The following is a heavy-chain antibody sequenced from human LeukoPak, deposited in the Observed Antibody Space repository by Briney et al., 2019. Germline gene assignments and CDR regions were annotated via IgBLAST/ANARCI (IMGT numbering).Heavy chain of an antibody. Sequence: ASVKVSCKASGYTFTSYDINWVRQATGQGLEWMGWMNPNSGNTGYARKFQGRVSMTRNTSISTAHMELSSLRSEDTAVYYCARFGRTVAGASVYYYYMDVWGKGTTVTVSS. CDR2: MNPNSGNT. J-gene: IGHJ6*03. CDR1: GYTFTSYD. D-gene: IGHD6-19*01. V-gene: IGHV1-8*01. CDR3: ARFGRTVAGASVYYYYMDV.